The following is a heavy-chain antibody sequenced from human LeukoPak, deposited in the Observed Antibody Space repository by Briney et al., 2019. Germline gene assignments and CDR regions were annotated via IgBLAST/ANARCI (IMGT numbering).Heavy chain of an antibody. D-gene: IGHD3-22*01. CDR2: IYPGDSDT. J-gene: IGHJ3*02. CDR3: ARHRGPGQYYYDSSGLGAFDI. CDR1: GYSFTSYW. V-gene: IGHV5-51*01. Sequence: GESLKISCKGSGYSFTSYWIGWVRQMPGKGLEWMGIIYPGDSDTRYSPSFQGQVTISADKSISTAYLQWSSLKASDTAMYYCARHRGPGQYYYDSSGLGAFDIWGQGTMVTVSS.